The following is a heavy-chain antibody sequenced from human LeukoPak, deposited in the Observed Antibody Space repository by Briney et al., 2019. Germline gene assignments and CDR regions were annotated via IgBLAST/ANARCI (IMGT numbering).Heavy chain of an antibody. CDR2: IYYGGST. CDR3: ARRSHCTGDSCYPV. V-gene: IGHV4-39*01. J-gene: IGHJ6*02. Sequence: SETLSLTCTISGDSMTSSNHYWVWIRQPPGKGLEWIGSIYYGGSTYYNPSLKSRVTISQDTSKNQFSLKVNTVTAADTAVYHCARRSHCTGDSCYPVWGQGTTVTVSS. CDR1: GDSMTSSNHY. D-gene: IGHD2-15*01.